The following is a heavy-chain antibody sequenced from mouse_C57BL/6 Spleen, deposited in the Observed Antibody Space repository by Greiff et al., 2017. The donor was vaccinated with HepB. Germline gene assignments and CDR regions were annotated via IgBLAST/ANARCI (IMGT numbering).Heavy chain of an antibody. V-gene: IGHV5-4*03. CDR2: ISDGGSYT. CDR1: GFTFSSYA. Sequence: DVKLVESGGGLVKPGGSLKLSCAASGFTFSSYAMSWVRQTPEKRLEWVATISDGGSYTYYPDNVKGRFTISRDNAKNNLYLQMSHLKSEDTAMYYCARGTLNYYGSSYYFDYWGQGTTLTVSS. CDR3: ARGTLNYYGSSYYFDY. D-gene: IGHD1-1*01. J-gene: IGHJ2*01.